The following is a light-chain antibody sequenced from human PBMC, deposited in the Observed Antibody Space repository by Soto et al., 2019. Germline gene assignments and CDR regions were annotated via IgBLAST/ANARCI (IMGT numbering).Light chain of an antibody. CDR1: QSSSW. CDR2: KAS. CDR3: QQYNSYPWT. Sequence: DIQMTQSPSTLSASVGDRVTITCRASQSSSWLAWYQQKPGKAPKLLIYKASSLESGVPSRFSGSGSGTEFTLTISNLQPDDFATYYCQQYNSYPWTFGQGTKVEIK. J-gene: IGKJ1*01. V-gene: IGKV1-5*03.